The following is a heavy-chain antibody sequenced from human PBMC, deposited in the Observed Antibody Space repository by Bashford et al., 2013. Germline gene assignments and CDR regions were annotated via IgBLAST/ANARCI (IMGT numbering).Heavy chain of an antibody. CDR1: GGSISSGGYY. Sequence: LSLTCTVSGGSISSGGYYWSWIRQHPGKGLEWIGYIYYSGSTYYNPSLKSRVTISVDTSKNQFSLKLSSVTAADTAVYYCARRSYYYDSSGYSETFDYWGQGTLVTVSS. CDR2: IYYSGST. D-gene: IGHD3-22*01. J-gene: IGHJ4*02. CDR3: ARRSYYYDSSGYSETFDY. V-gene: IGHV4-31*03.